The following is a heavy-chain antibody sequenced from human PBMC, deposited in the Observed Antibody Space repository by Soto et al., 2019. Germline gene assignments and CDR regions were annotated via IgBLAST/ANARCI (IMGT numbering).Heavy chain of an antibody. Sequence: GGSLRLSCAASGFTFSSYGMHWVRQAPGKGLEWAAVISYDGSNKYYADSVKGRFTISRDNSKNTLYLQMNSLRAEDTAVYYCAKGGRPSYGDYVYYYYYMDVWGKGTTVTVSS. CDR3: AKGGRPSYGDYVYYYYYMDV. J-gene: IGHJ6*03. CDR2: ISYDGSNK. D-gene: IGHD4-17*01. CDR1: GFTFSSYG. V-gene: IGHV3-30*18.